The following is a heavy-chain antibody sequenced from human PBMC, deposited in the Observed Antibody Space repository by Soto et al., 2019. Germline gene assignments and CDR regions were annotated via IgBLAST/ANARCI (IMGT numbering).Heavy chain of an antibody. J-gene: IGHJ4*02. CDR3: ARGGGGLGCLQLRRGYFDY. V-gene: IGHV4-34*01. CDR1: GGSFSGYY. Sequence: SETLSLTCAVYGGSFSGYYWSCIRQPPGKGLERIGEINHSGSTNYNPSLKSRVTISVDTSKNQFSLKLSSVTAADTAVYYCARGGGGLGCLQLRRGYFDYWGQRTLFTVSS. D-gene: IGHD5-12*01. CDR2: INHSGST.